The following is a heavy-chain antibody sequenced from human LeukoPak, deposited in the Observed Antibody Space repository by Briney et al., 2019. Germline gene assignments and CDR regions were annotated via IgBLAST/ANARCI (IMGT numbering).Heavy chain of an antibody. V-gene: IGHV3-7*01. CDR2: IKQDGSEK. CDR1: GFTFSSYW. D-gene: IGHD2-2*01. J-gene: IGHJ6*02. Sequence: GGSLRLSCAASGFTFSSYWMSWVRQAPGKGLEWVANIKQDGSEKYYVDSVKGRFTISRDNAKNSLYLQMNSLRAEDTAVYYCARDTRYQRGYGMDVWGQGTTVTVSS. CDR3: ARDTRYQRGYGMDV.